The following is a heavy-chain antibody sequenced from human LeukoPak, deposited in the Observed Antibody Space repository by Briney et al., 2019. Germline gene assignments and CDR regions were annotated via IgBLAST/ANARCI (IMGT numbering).Heavy chain of an antibody. CDR3: ARDNTRGSSWSGDYFDY. Sequence: GGSLRLSCAASGFTFSSYSMNWVRQAPGKGLEWVSHISSSSSTIYYADSVKGRFTISRDNAKNSLYLQMNSLRAGDAAVYYCARDNTRGSSWSGDYFDYWGQGTLVTVSS. J-gene: IGHJ4*02. D-gene: IGHD6-13*01. CDR1: GFTFSSYS. CDR2: ISSSSSTI. V-gene: IGHV3-48*01.